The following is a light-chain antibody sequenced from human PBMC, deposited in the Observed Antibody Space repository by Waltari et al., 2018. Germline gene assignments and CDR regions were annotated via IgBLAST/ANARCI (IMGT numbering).Light chain of an antibody. Sequence: FVLSQPHSVSESPWKTVTISCTRSSGTFAANYVHWYQRRPGSVPTIVIYKDNERPSGVPGRFSGSADRYSGSASLTISGLRAEDEADYCCQSYDNTNYVVFGGWTKLTVL. CDR2: KDN. J-gene: IGLJ2*01. CDR1: SGTFAANY. V-gene: IGLV6-57*03. CDR3: QSYDNTNYVV.